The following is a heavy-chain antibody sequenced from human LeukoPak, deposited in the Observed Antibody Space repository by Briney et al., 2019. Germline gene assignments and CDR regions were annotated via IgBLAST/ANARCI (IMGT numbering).Heavy chain of an antibody. V-gene: IGHV3-23*01. Sequence: GGSLRLSCAASGFTFSSSAMSWVRQAPGKGLEWVSAITGGGDNIYYADSVKGRLTISRDNSKNTLYLQMNTLRVEDRAVYYCAKENPVGGTNYFDYWGQGTLVTVAS. D-gene: IGHD1-26*01. CDR3: AKENPVGGTNYFDY. J-gene: IGHJ4*02. CDR1: GFTFSSSA. CDR2: ITGGGDNI.